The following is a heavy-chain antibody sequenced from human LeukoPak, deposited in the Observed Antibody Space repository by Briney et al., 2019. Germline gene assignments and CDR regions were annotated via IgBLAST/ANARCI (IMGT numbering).Heavy chain of an antibody. CDR1: GYSFTGYW. V-gene: IGHV5-51*01. CDR3: ARTNYYDSSGYQDFDY. Sequence: GESLKISCKGSGYSFTGYWIGWVRQMPGKGLEWMGIIYPGDSDTRYSPSFQGQVTISADKSISTAYLQWSSLKASDTAMYYCARTNYYDSSGYQDFDYWGQGTLVTVSS. CDR2: IYPGDSDT. J-gene: IGHJ4*02. D-gene: IGHD3-22*01.